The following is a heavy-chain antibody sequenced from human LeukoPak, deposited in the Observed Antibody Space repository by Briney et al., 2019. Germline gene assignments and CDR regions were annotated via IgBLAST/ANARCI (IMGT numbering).Heavy chain of an antibody. V-gene: IGHV1-69*04. D-gene: IGHD6-13*01. CDR3: ASDLAAAGTVSY. CDR2: IIPIFGIA. CDR1: GGTFSSYA. Sequence: SVKVSCTASGGTFSSYAISWVRQAPGQGLEWMGRIIPIFGIANYAQKFQGRVTITADKSTSTAYMELSSLRSEDTAVYYCASDLAAAGTVSYWGQGTLVTVSS. J-gene: IGHJ4*02.